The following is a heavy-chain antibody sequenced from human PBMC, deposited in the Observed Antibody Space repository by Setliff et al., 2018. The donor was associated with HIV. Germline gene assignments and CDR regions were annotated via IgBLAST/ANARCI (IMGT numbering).Heavy chain of an antibody. V-gene: IGHV4-39*07. Sequence: SETLSLTCNVSGGSISSSSYYWGWIRQPPGKGLEWIGSFHYSGSTSYNPSLRSRVTISVDTSKNQFSLKLSSVTAADTAVYYCAREIDYGDYFDYWGQGTLVTVSS. D-gene: IGHD4-17*01. J-gene: IGHJ4*02. CDR3: AREIDYGDYFDY. CDR2: FHYSGST. CDR1: GGSISSSSYY.